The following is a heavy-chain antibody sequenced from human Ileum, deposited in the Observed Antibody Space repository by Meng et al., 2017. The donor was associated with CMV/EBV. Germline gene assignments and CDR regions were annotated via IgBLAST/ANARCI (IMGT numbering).Heavy chain of an antibody. Sequence: GSISSGDYYGSWIRQPPGKGLEWIGYIYYSGSTYYNPSLKSRLTISLDTSKNQFSLKLSSVTAADTAVYYCAREERYDYGDYGRYDPWAREPWSLSPQ. CDR1: GSISSGDYY. V-gene: IGHV4-30-4*08. CDR3: AREERYDYGDYGRYDP. D-gene: IGHD4-17*01. J-gene: IGHJ5*02. CDR2: IYYSGST.